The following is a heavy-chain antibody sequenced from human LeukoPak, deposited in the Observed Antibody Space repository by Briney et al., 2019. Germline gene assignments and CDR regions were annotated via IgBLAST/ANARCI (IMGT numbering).Heavy chain of an antibody. CDR3: AREHSSGWYESYYYYIDV. J-gene: IGHJ6*03. Sequence: PGGSLRLSRAASGFTFSNFAMSGVRQAPGKGLEGVSAMSGSGGNTYYADSVKGRFTVSRDNAKNTLYLQMNSLRAEDTAVYYCAREHSSGWYESYYYYIDVWGKGTTVTVSS. D-gene: IGHD6-19*01. V-gene: IGHV3-23*01. CDR2: MSGSGGNT. CDR1: GFTFSNFA.